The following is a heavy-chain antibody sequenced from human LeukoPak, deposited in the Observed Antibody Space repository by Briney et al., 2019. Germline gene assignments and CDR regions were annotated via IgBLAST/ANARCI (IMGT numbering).Heavy chain of an antibody. CDR1: GFTFSSYG. CDR3: ARMGVPQAVKGYFFDY. V-gene: IGHV3-30*02. J-gene: IGHJ4*02. CDR2: IRYDGSNK. D-gene: IGHD3-16*01. Sequence: GGSLRLSCAASGFTFSSYGMHWVRQAPGKGLEWVAFIRYDGSNKYYADSVKGRFTISRDNSKNTLYLRMNSLRTEDTAVYYCARMGVPQAVKGYFFDYWGQGTLVTVSS.